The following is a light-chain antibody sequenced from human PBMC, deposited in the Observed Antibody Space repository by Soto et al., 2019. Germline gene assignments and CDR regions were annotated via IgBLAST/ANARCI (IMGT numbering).Light chain of an antibody. V-gene: IGKV1-12*01. CDR3: QQASSLSIT. Sequence: DIQMTQSPSSVSASVGDRVIISCRASQVIGTKLAWYQQKPGKAPHLLIYAASNLQSGVPSRFSGSGSGTDFTLNINGLQPEDFGTYYCQQASSLSITFGQGTRLDI. CDR1: QVIGTK. CDR2: AAS. J-gene: IGKJ5*01.